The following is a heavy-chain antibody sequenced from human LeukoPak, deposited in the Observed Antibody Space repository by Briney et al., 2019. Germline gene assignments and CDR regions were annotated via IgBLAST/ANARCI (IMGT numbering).Heavy chain of an antibody. V-gene: IGHV4-4*07. Sequence: SETLSLACTVSGGSIISYYWNWIRQPAGRGREWIGRMHTSGSTNYNPSLKSRVTMSVDTSKNQLSLKLTSVTAADTAVYYCARGVAPRRFDYWGQGTLVTVSS. CDR1: GGSIISYY. CDR2: MHTSGST. CDR3: ARGVAPRRFDY. J-gene: IGHJ4*02. D-gene: IGHD6-6*01.